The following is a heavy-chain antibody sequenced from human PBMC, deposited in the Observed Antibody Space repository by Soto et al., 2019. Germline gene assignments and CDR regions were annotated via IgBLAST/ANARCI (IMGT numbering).Heavy chain of an antibody. J-gene: IGHJ4*02. Sequence: QVHLQASGPGLVKPSETLSLTCSVSGGSINNHYWSWIRQPPGKGLEWIGYDYYTGSTNYNPSLKSRVTMSVDTSKNQFSLNLTSLTAADAAIYYCARANWYSEYWGQGTLVTVSS. CDR1: GGSINNHY. CDR2: DYYTGST. D-gene: IGHD7-27*01. V-gene: IGHV4-59*11. CDR3: ARANWYSEY.